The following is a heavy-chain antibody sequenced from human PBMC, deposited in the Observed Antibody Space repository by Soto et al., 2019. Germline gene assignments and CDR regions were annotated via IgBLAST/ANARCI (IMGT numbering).Heavy chain of an antibody. CDR1: GYTFTYRY. CDR3: ATGGGYCSSISCPADYYYYGMDV. Sequence: GASVKVSCKASGYTFTYRYLHWVRQAPGQALEWMGWITPFNGNTNYAQKFQDRVTITRDRSMSTAYMELSSLRSEDTAMYYCATGGGYCSSISCPADYYYYGMDVWGQGTTVTVSS. CDR2: ITPFNGNT. D-gene: IGHD2-2*01. V-gene: IGHV1-45*02. J-gene: IGHJ6*02.